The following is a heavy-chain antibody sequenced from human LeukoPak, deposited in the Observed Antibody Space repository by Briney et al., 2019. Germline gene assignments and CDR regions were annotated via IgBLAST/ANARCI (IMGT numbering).Heavy chain of an antibody. Sequence: PGGSLSLSCAASGLTFSRQDMHWVRQVTGKGLEWVSAIGTLADTFYSDSVKGRFTISRENVKNSLYLQMNSLRAGDTAIYYCATGRSSGWSYAFDFWGRGTMVTVSS. CDR3: ATGRSSGWSYAFDF. V-gene: IGHV3-13*01. CDR1: GLTFSRQD. J-gene: IGHJ3*01. CDR2: IGTLADT. D-gene: IGHD6-19*01.